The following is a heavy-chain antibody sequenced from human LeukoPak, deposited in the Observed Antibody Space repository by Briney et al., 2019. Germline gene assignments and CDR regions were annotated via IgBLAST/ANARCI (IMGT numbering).Heavy chain of an antibody. CDR1: GVTFSNAW. CDR3: TTDYSGYDAFDI. V-gene: IGHV3-15*01. J-gene: IGHJ3*02. D-gene: IGHD5-12*01. CDR2: IKSKTDGGTT. Sequence: PGGSLRLSCAASGVTFSNAWMSWVRQAPGKGLEWVGRIKSKTDGGTTDYAAPVKGRFTISRDDSKNTLYLQMNSLKTEDTAVYYCTTDYSGYDAFDIWGQGTMVTVSS.